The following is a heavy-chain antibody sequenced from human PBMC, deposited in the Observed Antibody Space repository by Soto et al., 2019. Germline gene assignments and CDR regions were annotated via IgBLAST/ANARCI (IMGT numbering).Heavy chain of an antibody. D-gene: IGHD3-16*01. CDR1: GFTFSSYA. Sequence: QVQLVESGGGVVQPGRSLGLSCEASGFTFSSYAVHWVRQAPGKGLEWVASMSSDGTDKYYADSVKGRFTISRDNSKSTLYLQMTSLRAEDTALYYCAKTPWGTYYPSWFDYWAQGTLVTVSS. V-gene: IGHV3-30*18. CDR3: AKTPWGTYYPSWFDY. J-gene: IGHJ4*02. CDR2: MSSDGTDK.